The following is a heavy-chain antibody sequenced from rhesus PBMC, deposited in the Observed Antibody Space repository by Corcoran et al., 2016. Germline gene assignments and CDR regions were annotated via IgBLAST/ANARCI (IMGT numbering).Heavy chain of an antibody. CDR1: GSSISRGYY. CDR3: ARLAAAGSIFDY. Sequence: QVQLQESGPGLVKPSETLSLTCAVSGSSISRGYYRGWVRQPPGKGLEYFGYTIGSSGSTYYNPSLKSRVTISKDTSKNQFSLKLSSVTAADTAVYYCARLAAAGSIFDYWGQGVLVTVSS. J-gene: IGHJ4*01. D-gene: IGHD6-31*01. CDR2: TIGSSGST. V-gene: IGHV4-99*01.